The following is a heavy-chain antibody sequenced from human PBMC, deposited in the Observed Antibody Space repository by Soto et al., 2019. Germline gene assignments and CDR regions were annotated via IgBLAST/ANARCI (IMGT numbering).Heavy chain of an antibody. J-gene: IGHJ6*02. D-gene: IGHD3-9*01. CDR2: ISAYNGNT. CDR1: GYTFTSYG. V-gene: IGHV1-18*01. CDR3: ARVTPRWDDILTGYGMDV. Sequence: GASVKVSCKASGYTFTSYGISWVRQAPGQGLEWMGWISAYNGNTNYAQKLQGRVTMTTDTSTSTAYMELRSLRSDDTAVYYCARVTPRWDDILTGYGMDVWGQGTTVTVSS.